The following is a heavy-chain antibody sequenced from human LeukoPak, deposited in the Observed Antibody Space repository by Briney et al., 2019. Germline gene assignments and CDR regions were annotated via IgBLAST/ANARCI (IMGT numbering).Heavy chain of an antibody. CDR1: GFTFTNRA. Sequence: PGGSLRLSCAASGFTFTNRAVSWVRQAPGKGLEWVSAEGSAGGTYYADSVRGRFTISRDNYENTLSLQMNRLRVEDTAVYYCASRTWTGAGYYAFDIWGQGTMVTVSS. D-gene: IGHD3/OR15-3a*01. CDR3: ASRTWTGAGYYAFDI. CDR2: EGSAGGT. V-gene: IGHV3-23*01. J-gene: IGHJ3*02.